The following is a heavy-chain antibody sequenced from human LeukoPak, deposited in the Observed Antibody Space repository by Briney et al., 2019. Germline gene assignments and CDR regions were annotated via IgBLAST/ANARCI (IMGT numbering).Heavy chain of an antibody. CDR3: ARDRGDRDGYYYDAFDI. CDR1: GYTFTSYY. J-gene: IGHJ3*02. V-gene: IGHV1-46*01. CDR2: INPSGGST. D-gene: IGHD5-24*01. Sequence: ASVKVSCKASGYTFTSYYMHWVRQAPGQGLEWMGIINPSGGSTSYAQKSQGRVTMTRDMSTSTVYMELGSLRSEDTAVYYCARDRGDRDGYYYDAFDIWGQGTMVTVSS.